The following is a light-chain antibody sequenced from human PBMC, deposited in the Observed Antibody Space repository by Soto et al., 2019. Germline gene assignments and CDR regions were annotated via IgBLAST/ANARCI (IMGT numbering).Light chain of an antibody. J-gene: IGKJ1*01. CDR3: MQALTAPPT. CDR2: LGS. CDR1: QSLLNSNGYNY. Sequence: DIVMTKSALSLPVTPGEPACISCRSSQSLLNSNGYNYLDWYLQKPGQSPQLLIYLGSNRASGVPDRFSGSGSGTDFTLKISRVEAEDVGVYHCMQALTAPPTFGQGTNVEIK. V-gene: IGKV2-28*01.